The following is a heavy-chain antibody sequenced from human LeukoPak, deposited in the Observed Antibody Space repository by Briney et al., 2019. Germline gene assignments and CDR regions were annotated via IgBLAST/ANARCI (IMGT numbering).Heavy chain of an antibody. J-gene: IGHJ5*02. CDR3: AKAGDWVAAASWFDP. CDR1: GFTFSSYG. CDR2: ISYDGSNK. V-gene: IGHV3-30*18. Sequence: PGGSLRLSCAASGFTFSSYGMHWVRQAPGKGLEWVAVISYDGSNKYYADSVKGRFTISRDNSKNTLYLQMNSLRAEDTAVYYCAKAGDWVAAASWFDPWGQGTLVTVSS. D-gene: IGHD6-13*01.